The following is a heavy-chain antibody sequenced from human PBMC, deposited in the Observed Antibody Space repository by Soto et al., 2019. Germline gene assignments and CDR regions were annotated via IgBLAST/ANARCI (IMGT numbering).Heavy chain of an antibody. J-gene: IGHJ4*02. V-gene: IGHV3-21*01. Sequence: EVQLVESGGGLVKPGGSLRLSCAASGFTFSSYSMNWVRQAPGKGLEWVSSISSSSSYIYYADSGKGRFTISRDNAKNSLYLQMNSLRAEDTAVYYCASAEYYYDSSGWYYWGQGTLVTVSS. CDR3: ASAEYYYDSSGWYY. CDR2: ISSSSSYI. CDR1: GFTFSSYS. D-gene: IGHD3-22*01.